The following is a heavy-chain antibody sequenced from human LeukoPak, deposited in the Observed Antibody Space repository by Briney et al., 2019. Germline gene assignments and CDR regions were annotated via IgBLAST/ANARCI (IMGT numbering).Heavy chain of an antibody. J-gene: IGHJ4*02. CDR1: GGSFSGYY. CDR2: INHSGST. CDR3: AILRADYYDSSGYYFDY. V-gene: IGHV4-34*01. D-gene: IGHD3-22*01. Sequence: SETLSLTCAVYGGSFSGYYWSWIRQPPGKGLEWIGEINHSGSTNYNPSLKSRVTISVDTSKYQFSLKLSSVTAADTAVYYCAILRADYYDSSGYYFDYRGQGTLVTVSS.